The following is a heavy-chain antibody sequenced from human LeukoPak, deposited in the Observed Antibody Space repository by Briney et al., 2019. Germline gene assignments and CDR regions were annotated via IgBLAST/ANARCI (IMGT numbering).Heavy chain of an antibody. CDR3: ARGELELRDYYYGMDV. D-gene: IGHD1-7*01. CDR1: GYTFTSYG. J-gene: IGHJ6*02. V-gene: IGHV1-18*01. Sequence: ASVEVSCKASGYTFTSYGISWVRQAPGQGLEWMGWISAYNGNTNYAQKLQGRVTMTTDTSTSTAYMELRSLRSDDTAVYYCARGELELRDYYYGMDVWGQGTTVTVSS. CDR2: ISAYNGNT.